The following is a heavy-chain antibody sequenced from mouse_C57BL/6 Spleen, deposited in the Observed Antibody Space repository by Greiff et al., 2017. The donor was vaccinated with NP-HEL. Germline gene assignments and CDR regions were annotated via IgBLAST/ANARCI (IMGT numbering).Heavy chain of an antibody. D-gene: IGHD2-1*01. Sequence: LVESVAELVRPGASVKLSCTASGFNIKNTYMHWVKQRPEQGLEWIGRIDPANGNTKYAPKFQGKATITADTSSNTAYLQLSSLTSEDTAIYYCARGIYYGIIWFAYWGQGTLVTVSA. V-gene: IGHV14-3*01. CDR1: GFNIKNTY. CDR3: ARGIYYGIIWFAY. J-gene: IGHJ3*01. CDR2: IDPANGNT.